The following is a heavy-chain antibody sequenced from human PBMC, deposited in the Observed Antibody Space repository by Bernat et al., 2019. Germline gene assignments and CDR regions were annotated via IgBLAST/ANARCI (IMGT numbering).Heavy chain of an antibody. CDR2: IDWDDDK. V-gene: IGHV2-70*04. CDR1: GFSLTTSGMR. J-gene: IGHJ4*01. D-gene: IGHD6-19*01. Sequence: QVTLKESGPALVKPTQTLTLTCTFSGFSLTTSGMRVIWIRQPPGKALEWLARIDWDDDKFYSTSLKTRLTISKDTSKNQVVLTMTNMDPGDTATYYCARSSVAVAVFFDYWGQGTPVTVSS. CDR3: ARSSVAVAVFFDY.